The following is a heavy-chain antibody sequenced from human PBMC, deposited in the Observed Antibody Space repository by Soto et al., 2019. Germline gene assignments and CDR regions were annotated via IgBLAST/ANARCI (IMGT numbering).Heavy chain of an antibody. V-gene: IGHV3-30-3*01. CDR1: GFTFSSYA. Sequence: PGHSLRLSCAASGFTFSSYAMHWVRQAPGKGLEWVAVISYDGSNKYYADSVKGRFTSSRDNSKNTLYLQMNSLRAEDTAVYYCARGKYDYGEQQMGYWGQGTLVTGSS. D-gene: IGHD4-17*01. CDR2: ISYDGSNK. CDR3: ARGKYDYGEQQMGY. J-gene: IGHJ4*02.